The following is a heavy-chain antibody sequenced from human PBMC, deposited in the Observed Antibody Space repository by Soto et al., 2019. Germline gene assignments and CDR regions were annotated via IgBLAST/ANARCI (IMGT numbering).Heavy chain of an antibody. CDR3: ARTAGYYRGRQFDY. Sequence: SGPTLVNPTRTLTLTCTFSGFSLGTTGMRVSWIRQPPGKALEWLARIDWDDDKFYSTSLKTRLTISKDTSKNQVVLRMTNMDPADTATYYCARTAGYYRGRQFDYWGQGTLVTVSS. CDR1: GFSLGTTGMR. J-gene: IGHJ4*02. CDR2: IDWDDDK. D-gene: IGHD3-10*01. V-gene: IGHV2-70*04.